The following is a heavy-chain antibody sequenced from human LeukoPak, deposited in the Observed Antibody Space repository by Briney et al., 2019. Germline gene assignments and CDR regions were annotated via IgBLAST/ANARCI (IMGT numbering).Heavy chain of an antibody. V-gene: IGHV3-20*04. J-gene: IGHJ1*01. CDR3: ANDDSSGYYFVLADHLYFQH. D-gene: IGHD3-22*01. Sequence: GGSLRLSCAASGFTFDDYGMSWVRQAPGKGLQWVSGINWNGGSTDYADSVKGRFTISRDNSKNTLYLQMNSLRAEDTAVYYCANDDSSGYYFVLADHLYFQHWGQGTLVTVSS. CDR1: GFTFDDYG. CDR2: INWNGGST.